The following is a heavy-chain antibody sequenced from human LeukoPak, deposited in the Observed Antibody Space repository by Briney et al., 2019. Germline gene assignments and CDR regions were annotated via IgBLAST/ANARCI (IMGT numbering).Heavy chain of an antibody. CDR1: GGSFSGYC. D-gene: IGHD3-22*01. CDR3: ARELYYYDSSGYYPFDY. V-gene: IGHV4-34*01. J-gene: IGHJ4*02. Sequence: PSETLSLTCAVYGGSFSGYCWSWIRQPPGKGLEWIGEINHSGSTNYNPSLKSRVTISVDTSKNQFSLKLSSVTAADTAVYYCARELYYYDSSGYYPFDYWGQGTLVTVSS. CDR2: INHSGST.